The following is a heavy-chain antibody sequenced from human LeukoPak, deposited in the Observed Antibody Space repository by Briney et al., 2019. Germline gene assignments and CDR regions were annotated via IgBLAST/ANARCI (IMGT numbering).Heavy chain of an antibody. J-gene: IGHJ3*02. CDR1: GGTFSSYA. V-gene: IGHV1-69*13. CDR3: ARKYGVEEALGVFII. Sequence: GASVKVSCKASGGTFSSYAISWVRQAPGQGREWMGGIIPIFGTANYAQKFQGRVMITADESTSTAYMELSSLRSEDMAVYYCARKYGVEEALGVFIIWGKGKMVTVSS. CDR2: IIPIFGTA. D-gene: IGHD3-16*01.